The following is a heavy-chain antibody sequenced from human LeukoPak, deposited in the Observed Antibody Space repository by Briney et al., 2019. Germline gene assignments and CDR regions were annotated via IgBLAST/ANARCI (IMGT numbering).Heavy chain of an antibody. CDR3: AKGRGHDYGDYEPYYGMDV. CDR2: IRYDGSNK. CDR1: GFTFSSYG. Sequence: PGGSLRLSCAASGFTFSSYGMHWVRQAPGKGLEWVAFIRYDGSNKYYADSVKGRFTISRDNSKNTLYLQMNSLRAEDTAVYYCAKGRGHDYGDYEPYYGMDVWGQGTTVTVSS. D-gene: IGHD4-17*01. V-gene: IGHV3-30*02. J-gene: IGHJ6*02.